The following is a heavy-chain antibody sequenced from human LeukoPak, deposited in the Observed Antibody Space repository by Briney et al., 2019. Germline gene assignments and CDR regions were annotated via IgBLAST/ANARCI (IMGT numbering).Heavy chain of an antibody. J-gene: IGHJ4*02. CDR2: IGISSGNT. Sequence: GGSLRLSCAASGFTFSSYSMNWVRQAPGKGLEWISYIGISSGNTKYADSVKGRFTISADSAKNSLYLQMNSLRVEDTAVYYWARDYRYAFDNWGQGTLVTVSS. CDR3: ARDYRYAFDN. V-gene: IGHV3-48*04. CDR1: GFTFSSYS. D-gene: IGHD5-12*01.